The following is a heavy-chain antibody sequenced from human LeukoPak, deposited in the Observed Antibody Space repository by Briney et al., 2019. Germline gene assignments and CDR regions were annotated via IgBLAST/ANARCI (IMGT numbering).Heavy chain of an antibody. CDR1: GYTFTSYY. J-gene: IGHJ5*02. CDR3: ARGPHIGYCSSTSCLPLFDP. Sequence: GASVHVSCKASGYTFTSYYMHWVRQAPGQGLEWMGIINPSGGSTSYAQKFQGRVTMTRDTSTSTVYMELSSLRSEDTAVYYCARGPHIGYCSSTSCLPLFDPWGQGTLVIVSS. V-gene: IGHV1-46*01. CDR2: INPSGGST. D-gene: IGHD2-2*01.